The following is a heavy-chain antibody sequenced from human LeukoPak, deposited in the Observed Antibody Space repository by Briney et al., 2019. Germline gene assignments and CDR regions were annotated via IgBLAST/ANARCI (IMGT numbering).Heavy chain of an antibody. Sequence: ASVKVSCKASGYTFTSYGISWVRQAPGQGLEWMGWISAYNDNTKYAQKLQGRVTMTTDTSTSTAYMELRSLRSDDTAVYYCARAGIAVAGTSTFDYWGQGTLVTVSS. D-gene: IGHD6-19*01. J-gene: IGHJ4*02. CDR2: ISAYNDNT. V-gene: IGHV1-18*01. CDR3: ARAGIAVAGTSTFDY. CDR1: GYTFTSYG.